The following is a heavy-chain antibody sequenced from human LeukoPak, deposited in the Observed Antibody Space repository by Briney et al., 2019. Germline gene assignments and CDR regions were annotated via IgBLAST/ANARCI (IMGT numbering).Heavy chain of an antibody. CDR3: AKVHKESSAWSH. CDR2: IKQDGSEK. V-gene: IGHV3-7*01. CDR1: GFTLSSSW. D-gene: IGHD6-13*01. Sequence: GGSLRLSCGASGFTLSSSWMSWVRQAPGKGLEWVANIKQDGSEKYYVDSVKGRFTISRDNAKSSLYLQMNSLRAEDTAIYYCAKVHKESSAWSHWGQGTLVTVSS. J-gene: IGHJ4*02.